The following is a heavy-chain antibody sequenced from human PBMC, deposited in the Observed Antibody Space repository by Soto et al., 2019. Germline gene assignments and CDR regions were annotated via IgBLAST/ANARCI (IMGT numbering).Heavy chain of an antibody. J-gene: IGHJ4*02. V-gene: IGHV3-43*01. CDR3: AKRIFPYVSGGAALIDY. CDR1: GFTFTDYT. D-gene: IGHD3-10*01. Sequence: EVQLVEAGGVVIHPGGSLRLSCAVSGFTFTDYTMYWVRQAPGKGLEWVSLITWDGSRTSYAASVMGRFTVSRDNSKNSLFLQMSSLRSEDSAMYYWAKRIFPYVSGGAALIDYWGQGTLVTVSS. CDR2: ITWDGSRT.